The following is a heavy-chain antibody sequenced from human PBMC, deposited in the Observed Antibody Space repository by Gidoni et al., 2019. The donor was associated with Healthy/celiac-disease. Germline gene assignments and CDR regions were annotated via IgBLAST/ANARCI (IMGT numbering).Heavy chain of an antibody. Sequence: QVHLVESGGGVVQPGRSLRLSCAASGLPFSSYGMTWVRQVPGKGLEWVAGIWYDGSNKYYADSVKGRFTISRDNSKNTLYLQMNSLRAEDTGVYYCARGRCSGGSCYFDYWGQGTLVTVSS. D-gene: IGHD2-15*01. CDR1: GLPFSSYG. V-gene: IGHV3-33*01. J-gene: IGHJ4*02. CDR2: IWYDGSNK. CDR3: ARGRCSGGSCYFDY.